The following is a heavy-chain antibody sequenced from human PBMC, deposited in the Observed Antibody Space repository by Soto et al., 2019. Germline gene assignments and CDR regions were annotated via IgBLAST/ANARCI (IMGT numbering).Heavy chain of an antibody. CDR1: GYTFTGYY. CDR3: ARDRVDYSSFHYGMDV. Sequence: QVQLVQSGAELQKPGASLKVSCKASGYTFTGYYMHWVRQAPGQGLEWMGWINPNSGGTNYAQKFRDRVTMTRDTSISTAYMGLSRLKSDDTAVYFCARDRVDYSSFHYGMDVWGQGTTVTVSS. D-gene: IGHD6-19*01. J-gene: IGHJ6*02. CDR2: INPNSGGT. V-gene: IGHV1-2*02.